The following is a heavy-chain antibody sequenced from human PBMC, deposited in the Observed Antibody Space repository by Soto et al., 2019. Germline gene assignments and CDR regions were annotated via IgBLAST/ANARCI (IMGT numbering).Heavy chain of an antibody. V-gene: IGHV4-34*01. J-gene: IGHJ6*02. CDR3: ARERQYYHLWSAYQNEGPHCLDV. D-gene: IGHD3-3*02. CDR2: SNHSGFS. CDR1: GGSLSGHS. Sequence: QVQLHQWGAGLLKPSETLSLTCAVDGGSLSGHSWTWIRQAPGKGLEWIGESNHSGFSNYISYLKIRVSISEAPSKNQFDIILHSGTAADKAVYYCARERQYYHLWSAYQNEGPHCLDVWGQGTAVTVSS.